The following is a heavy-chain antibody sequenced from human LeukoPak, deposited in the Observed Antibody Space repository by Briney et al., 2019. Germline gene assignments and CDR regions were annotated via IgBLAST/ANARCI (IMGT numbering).Heavy chain of an antibody. Sequence: GGSLRLPCAASGFTFSSYWMSWVRQAPGKGLEWVANIKQDGSEKYYVDSVKGRFTISRDNAKNSLYLQMNSLRAEDTAVYYCARVTSWGYYDSSGYYTDYWGQGTLVTVSS. D-gene: IGHD3-22*01. J-gene: IGHJ4*02. CDR1: GFTFSSYW. CDR2: IKQDGSEK. CDR3: ARVTSWGYYDSSGYYTDY. V-gene: IGHV3-7*03.